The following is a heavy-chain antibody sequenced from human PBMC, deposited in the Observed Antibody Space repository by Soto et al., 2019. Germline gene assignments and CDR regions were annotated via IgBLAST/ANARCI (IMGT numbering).Heavy chain of an antibody. J-gene: IGHJ6*02. D-gene: IGHD1-26*01. Sequence: PGGSLRLSCAASEFTFSSYAMSWVRQAPGKGLEWVSAISGSGGSTYYADSVKGRFTISRDNSKNTLYLQMNSLRAEDTAVYYCSKDIGIGRNGMDVWGQGTMVTVSS. CDR1: EFTFSSYA. CDR3: SKDIGIGRNGMDV. V-gene: IGHV3-23*01. CDR2: ISGSGGST.